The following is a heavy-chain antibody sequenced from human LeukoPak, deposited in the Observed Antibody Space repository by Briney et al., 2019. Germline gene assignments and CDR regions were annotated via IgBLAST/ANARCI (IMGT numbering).Heavy chain of an antibody. V-gene: IGHV3-33*06. CDR3: AKGSEYSSSVFDY. J-gene: IGHJ4*02. D-gene: IGHD6-6*01. Sequence: QPGGSLRLSCAASGFTFSSYGMHWVRQAPGKGLEWVAVIWYDGSNKYYADSVKGRFTISRDNSKNTLYLQMNSLRAEDTAVYYCAKGSEYSSSVFDYWGQGTLVTVSS. CDR2: IWYDGSNK. CDR1: GFTFSSYG.